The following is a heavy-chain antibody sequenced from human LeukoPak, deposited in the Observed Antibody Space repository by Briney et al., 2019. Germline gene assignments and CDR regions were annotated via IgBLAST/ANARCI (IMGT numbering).Heavy chain of an antibody. CDR3: AKDGALYSSSHVDY. V-gene: IGHV3-30*04. CDR1: GFTFSTYV. CDR2: ISYDGSNK. Sequence: HPGGSLRLSCAASGFTFSTYVIYWVRQAPGKGLEWVAVISYDGSNKYYADSVKGRFTISRDNSKNTLYLQMNSLRAEDTAVYYCAKDGALYSSSHVDYWGQGTLVTVSS. J-gene: IGHJ4*02. D-gene: IGHD6-13*01.